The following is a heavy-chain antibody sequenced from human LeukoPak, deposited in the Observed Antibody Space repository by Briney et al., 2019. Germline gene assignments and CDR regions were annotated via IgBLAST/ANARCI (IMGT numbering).Heavy chain of an antibody. CDR1: GGSVSSYY. Sequence: RTSETLSLTCTVSGGSVSSYYWSWIRQPAGKGLEWIGRIYTSGSTNYNPSLKSRVTMSVDTSKNQFSLKLSSVTAADTAVYYCNTRTRAFDIWGQGTMVTVSS. V-gene: IGHV4-4*07. J-gene: IGHJ3*02. D-gene: IGHD2-2*02. CDR3: NTRTRAFDI. CDR2: IYTSGST.